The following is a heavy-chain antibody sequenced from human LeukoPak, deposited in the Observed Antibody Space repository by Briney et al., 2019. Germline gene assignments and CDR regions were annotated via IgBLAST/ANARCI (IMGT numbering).Heavy chain of an antibody. CDR1: GFTFSSYE. CDR2: ISSSGSTI. CDR3: AKGGGYEAQYYYYYLDV. D-gene: IGHD5-12*01. Sequence: GGSLRLSCAASGFTFSSYEMNWVRQAPGKGLEWVSYISSSGSTIYYADSVKGRFTISRDNAKNSLYLQMNSLRAEDTAVYYCAKGGGYEAQYYYYYLDVWGKGTTVTVSS. V-gene: IGHV3-48*03. J-gene: IGHJ6*03.